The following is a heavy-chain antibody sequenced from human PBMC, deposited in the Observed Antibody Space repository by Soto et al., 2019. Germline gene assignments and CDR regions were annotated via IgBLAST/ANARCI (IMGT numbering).Heavy chain of an antibody. CDR1: GGSFSGYY. D-gene: IGHD4-17*01. V-gene: IGHV4-34*01. J-gene: IGHJ5*02. CDR3: AGGDYVGWCDP. CDR2: INHSGST. Sequence: QVQLQQWGAGLLKPSETLSLTCAVYGGSFSGYYWSWIRQPPGKGLEWIGEINHSGSTNYNPSLKSEVTISVDAFTNQFSLTLSSLTASDTAVYYCAGGDYVGWCDPWGQGTLVTVSS.